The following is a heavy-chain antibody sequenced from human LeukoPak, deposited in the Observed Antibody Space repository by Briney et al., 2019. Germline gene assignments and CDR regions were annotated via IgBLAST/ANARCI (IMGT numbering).Heavy chain of an antibody. V-gene: IGHV3-21*01. Sequence: PGGSLRLSCAASGFTFSSYNMNWVRQAPGKGLEWVSSISSGSNYIYYADSVRGRFTISRDNAKNSLYLQMNSLRAEDTAVYYCSADTRELLYRPDYWGRGTLVTVSS. D-gene: IGHD1-26*01. CDR2: ISSGSNYI. CDR1: GFTFSSYN. J-gene: IGHJ4*02. CDR3: SADTRELLYRPDY.